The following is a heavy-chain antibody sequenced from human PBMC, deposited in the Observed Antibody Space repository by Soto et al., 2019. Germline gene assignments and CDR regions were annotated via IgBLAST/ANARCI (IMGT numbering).Heavy chain of an antibody. CDR1: GFTFSNAW. CDR2: IKSKTDGGTT. CDR3: TTDLVIGDYYYYMGV. D-gene: IGHD2-21*01. V-gene: IGHV3-15*01. Sequence: GGSLRLSCAASGFTFSNAWMSWVRQAPGKGLEWVGRIKSKTDGGTTDYAAPVKGRFTISRDDSKNTLYLQMNSLKTEDTAVYYCTTDLVIGDYYYYMGVWGKGTTVTVSS. J-gene: IGHJ6*03.